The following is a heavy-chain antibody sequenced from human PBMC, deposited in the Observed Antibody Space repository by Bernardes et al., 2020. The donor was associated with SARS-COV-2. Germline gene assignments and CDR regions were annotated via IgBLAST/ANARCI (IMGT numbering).Heavy chain of an antibody. CDR2: IYWDGDK. V-gene: IGHV2-5*02. D-gene: IGHD4-4*01. CDR1: GFSLTTSGVT. Sequence: SGPTLVKPTQTLTLTCTFSGFSLTTSGVTVGWIRQPPGKALEWLALIYWDGDKRYSPSLKSRLTITRDTSKNQVVLSMTNMDPVDTATYYCAHSNRYRQQMEVDYWGRGTLVTVTS. CDR3: AHSNRYRQQMEVDY. J-gene: IGHJ4*02.